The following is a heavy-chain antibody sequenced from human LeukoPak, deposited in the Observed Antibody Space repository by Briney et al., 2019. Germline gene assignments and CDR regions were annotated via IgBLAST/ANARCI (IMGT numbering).Heavy chain of an antibody. CDR2: IKPDGTEK. Sequence: GGSLRLSCAASGFVFSNYWMSWVRQAPGKGLEWVANIKPDGTEKYYVDSLKGRFTISRDNTKNSLYLQMSSLRVEDTAVYYCARSKSSGWYKNAFDIWGQGTMVTVSS. J-gene: IGHJ3*02. CDR1: GFVFSNYW. V-gene: IGHV3-7*01. D-gene: IGHD6-19*01. CDR3: ARSKSSGWYKNAFDI.